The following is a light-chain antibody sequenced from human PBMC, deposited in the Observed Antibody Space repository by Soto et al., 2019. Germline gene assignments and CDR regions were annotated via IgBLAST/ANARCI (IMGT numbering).Light chain of an antibody. J-gene: IGKJ4*01. Sequence: DTQMTQSPSTLSASVGDRVTITCRASQIIDNWLAWYQQKPGQAPKLLIYKASNLESGVPSRFRGSGYGTEFTLTISSLQPDDSATYYCQEYNSHFGGGTKVEIK. CDR3: QEYNSH. CDR1: QIIDNW. V-gene: IGKV1-5*03. CDR2: KAS.